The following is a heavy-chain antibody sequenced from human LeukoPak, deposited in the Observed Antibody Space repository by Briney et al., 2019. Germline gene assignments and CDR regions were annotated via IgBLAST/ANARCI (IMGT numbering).Heavy chain of an antibody. V-gene: IGHV3-30*18. D-gene: IGHD3-9*01. Sequence: PGGSLRLSCAASGFTFSNYGMHWVRQAPGKGLEWVAVVSYEGRSQYYADSVKGRFTISRDNSGNMLYLQMNSLRAEDTALYYCVKEKDNLISTSLDYWGRGTLVTVSS. CDR2: VSYEGRSQ. CDR1: GFTFSNYG. J-gene: IGHJ4*02. CDR3: VKEKDNLISTSLDY.